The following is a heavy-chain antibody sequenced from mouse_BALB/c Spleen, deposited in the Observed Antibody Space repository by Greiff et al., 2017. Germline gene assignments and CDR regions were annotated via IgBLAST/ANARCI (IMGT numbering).Heavy chain of an antibody. CDR3: ASNGYYGFFYFDY. V-gene: IGHV1-14*01. J-gene: IGHJ2*01. CDR1: GYTFTSYV. Sequence: VQLQQSGPELVKPGASVKMSCKASGYTFTSYVMHWVKQKPGQGLEWIGYINPYNDGTKYNEKFKGKATLTSDKSSSTAYMELSSLTSEDSAVYYCASNGYYGFFYFDYWGQGTTLTVSS. CDR2: INPYNDGT. D-gene: IGHD2-3*01.